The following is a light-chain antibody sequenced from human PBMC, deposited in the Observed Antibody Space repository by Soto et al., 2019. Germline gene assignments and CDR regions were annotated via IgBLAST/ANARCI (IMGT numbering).Light chain of an antibody. V-gene: IGLV4-69*01. Sequence: QPVLTQSPSASASLGASVKLTCTLSRGHSSYAIAWHQQQPEKGPRYLMKLNSDGSHNKGDGIPDRFSGSSSGAERYLTISSLQSEDEADYYCQTWNTGTHVVFGGGTKLTVL. CDR3: QTWNTGTHVV. J-gene: IGLJ2*01. CDR2: LNSDGSH. CDR1: RGHSSYA.